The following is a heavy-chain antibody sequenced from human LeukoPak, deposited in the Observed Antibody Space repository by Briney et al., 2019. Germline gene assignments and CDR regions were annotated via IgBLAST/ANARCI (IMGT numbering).Heavy chain of an antibody. V-gene: IGHV3-7*05. CDR3: TSVDAAMVYYYGMDV. D-gene: IGHD5-18*01. Sequence: GGSVRLSCAASGFTFSSYWMTWARQAPGKGLEWVAKINQDGSEKYYVDSVKGRFTISRDNAKNSLYLQMNSLRAEDTAIYYCTSVDAAMVYYYGMDVWGQGTTVTVSS. J-gene: IGHJ6*02. CDR1: GFTFSSYW. CDR2: INQDGSEK.